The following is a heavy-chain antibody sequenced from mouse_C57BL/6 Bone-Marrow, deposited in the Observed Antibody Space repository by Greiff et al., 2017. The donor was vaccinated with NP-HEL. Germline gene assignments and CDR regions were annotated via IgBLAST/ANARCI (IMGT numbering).Heavy chain of an antibody. Sequence: QVQLKQPGAELVMPGASVKLSCKASGYTFTSYWMHWVKQRPGQGLEWIGEIDPSDSYTNYNQKFKGKSTLTVDKSSSTAYMQLSSLTSEDSAVYYCARSGYYGVDYWGQGTTLTVSS. CDR2: IDPSDSYT. CDR3: ARSGYYGVDY. V-gene: IGHV1-69*01. J-gene: IGHJ2*01. D-gene: IGHD2-3*01. CDR1: GYTFTSYW.